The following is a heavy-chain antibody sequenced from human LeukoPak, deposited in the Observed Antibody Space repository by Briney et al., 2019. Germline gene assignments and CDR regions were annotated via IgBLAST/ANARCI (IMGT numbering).Heavy chain of an antibody. D-gene: IGHD1-26*01. CDR2: ISAYNGNT. CDR1: GYTFTSYG. CDR3: ARVPRGRYSGCRWFDP. Sequence: ASVKVSCKASGYTFTSYGISWVRQAPGQGLEWMGWISAYNGNTNYAQKLQGRVTMTTDTFTSTAYMELRSLRSDDTAVYYCARVPRGRYSGCRWFDPWGQGTLVTVSS. V-gene: IGHV1-18*01. J-gene: IGHJ5*02.